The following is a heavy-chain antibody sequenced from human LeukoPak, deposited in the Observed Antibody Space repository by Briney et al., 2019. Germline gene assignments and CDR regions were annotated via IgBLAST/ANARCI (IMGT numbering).Heavy chain of an antibody. CDR2: INTNTGNP. CDR3: ARGSFGRWLQSVGGNFDY. CDR1: GYTFTGYY. D-gene: IGHD5-24*01. J-gene: IGHJ4*02. Sequence: ASVKVSCKASGYTFTGYYMHWVRQAPGQGLEWMGWINTNTGNPTYAQGFTGRFVFSLDTSVSTAYLQISSLKAEDTAVYYCARGSFGRWLQSVGGNFDYWGQGTLVTVSS. V-gene: IGHV7-4-1*02.